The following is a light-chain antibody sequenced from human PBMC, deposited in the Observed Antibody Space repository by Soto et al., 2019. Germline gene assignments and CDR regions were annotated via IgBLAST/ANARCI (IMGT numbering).Light chain of an antibody. CDR1: SSDVGGYNY. V-gene: IGLV2-14*03. CDR2: DVS. CDR3: SSYTSSSNLVV. J-gene: IGLJ1*01. Sequence: QSALTQPASVSGSPGQSITISCTGTSSDVGGYNYVSWYQHHPGKAPKLMIYDVSNRPSGVSNRFSGSKSGNTASLTISRLQAEDEADYYCSSYTSSSNLVVFGTGTQLTVL.